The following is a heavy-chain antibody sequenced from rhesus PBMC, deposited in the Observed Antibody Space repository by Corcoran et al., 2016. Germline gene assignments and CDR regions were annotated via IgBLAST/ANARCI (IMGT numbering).Heavy chain of an antibody. Sequence: QVQLQESGPGLVKPSETLSLTCAVSGGSISDRYYWTWIRQPPGTGLEWFGNIYGNSASTYYNPSLKSRVTISKDTSKNQFFLKLSSVTAADTAVYYCAASPPINSGYSYYRFDVWGAGVLVTVSS. D-gene: IGHD5-24*01. CDR1: GGSISDRYY. CDR2: IYGNSAST. J-gene: IGHJ5-1*01. CDR3: AASPPINSGYSYYRFDV. V-gene: IGHV4S9*01.